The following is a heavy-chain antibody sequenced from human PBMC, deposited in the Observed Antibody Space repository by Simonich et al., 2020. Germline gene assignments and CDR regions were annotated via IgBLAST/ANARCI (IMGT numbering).Heavy chain of an antibody. Sequence: EVQLVESGGGLVQPGGSLRLSCAASGFTFSSYWVHWVRQAPGKGRVWVSRINRDGSSTSYADSVKGRFTISRDNAKNTLYLQMNSLRAEDTAVYYCARDYSNYDAFDIWGQGTMVTVSS. J-gene: IGHJ3*02. V-gene: IGHV3-74*01. CDR3: ARDYSNYDAFDI. D-gene: IGHD4-4*01. CDR1: GFTFSSYW. CDR2: INRDGSST.